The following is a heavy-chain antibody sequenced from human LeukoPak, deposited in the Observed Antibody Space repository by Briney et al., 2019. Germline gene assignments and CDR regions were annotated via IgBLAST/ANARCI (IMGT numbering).Heavy chain of an antibody. D-gene: IGHD1-26*01. Sequence: GASVKVSCKAPGYSFTGYYIHWVRQAPGHGLEWMGWIGSNNGVTKYAQKFQDRVTLTRDISISTVYMELNRLTSDDTAVYYCARHMGHTGYFDFWGQGTLVTVSS. CDR3: ARHMGHTGYFDF. J-gene: IGHJ4*02. V-gene: IGHV1-2*02. CDR1: GYSFTGYY. CDR2: IGSNNGVT.